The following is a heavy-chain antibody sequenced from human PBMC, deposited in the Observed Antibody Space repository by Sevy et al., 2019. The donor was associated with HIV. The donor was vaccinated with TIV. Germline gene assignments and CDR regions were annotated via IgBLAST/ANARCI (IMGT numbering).Heavy chain of an antibody. CDR2: ISYDGSSR. CDR3: AKDAGYDIGWYPRY. D-gene: IGHD6-19*01. V-gene: IGHV3-30*18. Sequence: GESLKISCAASGLTFSTYAMHWVRQAPGKGLEWVAVISYDGSSRYYADSVKGRFTISRDNSKNTLYLQMNRLRAEDTAAYYCAKDAGYDIGWYPRYWGQGTLVTVSS. CDR1: GLTFSTYA. J-gene: IGHJ4*02.